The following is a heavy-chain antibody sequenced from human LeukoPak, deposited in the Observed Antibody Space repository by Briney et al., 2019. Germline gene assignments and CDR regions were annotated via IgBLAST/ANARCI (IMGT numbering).Heavy chain of an antibody. D-gene: IGHD4-11*01. CDR2: ISYDGSNK. J-gene: IGHJ4*02. Sequence: PGGSLRLSCAASGFTFSSYSMDWVRQAPGKGLEWVAVISYDGSNKYYADSVKGRFTISRDNSKNTLYLQMNSLRAEDTAVYYCARNLNQKEFDYSNPDYGGQGPLVTVSS. V-gene: IGHV3-30*03. CDR3: ARNLNQKEFDYSNPDY. CDR1: GFTFSSYS.